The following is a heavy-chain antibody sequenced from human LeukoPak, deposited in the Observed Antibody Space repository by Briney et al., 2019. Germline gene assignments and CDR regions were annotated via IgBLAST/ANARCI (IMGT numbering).Heavy chain of an antibody. J-gene: IGHJ4*02. D-gene: IGHD3-10*01. V-gene: IGHV1-18*01. Sequence: ASVKVSCKSSSYTFTNYGINWVRQAPGQGLEWMGWINTYNGNTNYTQKLQGRVTMTTDTSTSTAYMELRSLRSDDTAMYYCARDGFELRGVIGYWGQGTLVTVSS. CDR2: INTYNGNT. CDR3: ARDGFELRGVIGY. CDR1: SYTFTNYG.